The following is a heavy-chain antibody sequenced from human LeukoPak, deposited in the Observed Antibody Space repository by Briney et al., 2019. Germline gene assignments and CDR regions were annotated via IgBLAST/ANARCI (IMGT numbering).Heavy chain of an antibody. V-gene: IGHV1-8*01. CDR3: ARGLQRGYCSGGSCYYWFDP. D-gene: IGHD2-15*01. CDR2: MSPNSGNT. CDR1: GYTFTSYD. Sequence: ASVKVSCKASGYTFTSYDINWVRQATGQGLEWMGWMSPNSGNTGYAQKFQGRVTMTRNTSISTAYMELSSLRSEDTAVYYCARGLQRGYCSGGSCYYWFDPWGQGTLVTVSS. J-gene: IGHJ5*02.